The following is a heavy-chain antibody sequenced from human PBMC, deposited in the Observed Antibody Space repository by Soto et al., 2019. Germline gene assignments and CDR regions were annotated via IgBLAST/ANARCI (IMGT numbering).Heavy chain of an antibody. CDR1: GDSFTSYW. CDR3: ARLTYYYDSSGTTYGTVV. J-gene: IGHJ6*02. V-gene: IGHV5-51*01. CDR2: IYPGDSDT. D-gene: IGHD3-22*01. Sequence: GESRKISCKGSGDSFTSYWIGWVRQMPGKGLEWMGIIYPGDSDTRYSPSFQGQVTISADKSISTAYLQWSSLKASDTAMYYCARLTYYYDSSGTTYGTVVWGQATTVTV.